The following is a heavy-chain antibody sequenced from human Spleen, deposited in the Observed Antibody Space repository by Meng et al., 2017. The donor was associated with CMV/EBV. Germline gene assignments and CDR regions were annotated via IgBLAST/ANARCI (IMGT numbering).Heavy chain of an antibody. Sequence: GGSLRLSCAASGFTFSDHYMSWIRQPPGKGLEWVAHVNEDGSAKNYVDSVRGRFSISRDNAKNSLYLQMNSLRGEDTAVYYCAREGDQNRDYNYGPLGYWGQGALVTVSS. CDR3: AREGDQNRDYNYGPLGY. CDR1: GFTFSDHY. CDR2: VNEDGSAK. J-gene: IGHJ4*02. V-gene: IGHV3-7*01. D-gene: IGHD1-1*01.